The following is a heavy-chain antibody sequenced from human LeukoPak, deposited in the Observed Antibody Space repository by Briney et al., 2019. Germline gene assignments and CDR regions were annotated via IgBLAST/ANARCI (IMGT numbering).Heavy chain of an antibody. V-gene: IGHV3-53*01. CDR2: IYSGGST. CDR1: GFTFSSYE. D-gene: IGHD6-19*01. J-gene: IGHJ4*02. Sequence: GGSLRLSCAASGFTFSSYEMNWVRQAPGKGLEWVSVIYSGGSTYYADSVKGRFTISRDNSKNTLYLQMNSLRAEDTAVYYCARVLGDTYSSGWSDYWGQGTLVTVSS. CDR3: ARVLGDTYSSGWSDY.